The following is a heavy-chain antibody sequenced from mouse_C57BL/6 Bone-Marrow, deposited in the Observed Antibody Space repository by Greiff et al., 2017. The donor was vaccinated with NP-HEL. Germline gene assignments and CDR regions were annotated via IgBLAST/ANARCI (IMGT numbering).Heavy chain of an antibody. Sequence: EVKLQESGGGLVKPGGSLKLSCAASGFTSSSYAMSWVRQTPEKRLEWVATISDGGSYTYYPDNVKGRFTISRDNTKNNLYLQMSHLKSEATALYYCARQQGRKMDDWGQGTTVTVSS. CDR3: ARQQGRKMDD. J-gene: IGHJ4*01. CDR2: ISDGGSYT. CDR1: GFTSSSYA. V-gene: IGHV5-4*03.